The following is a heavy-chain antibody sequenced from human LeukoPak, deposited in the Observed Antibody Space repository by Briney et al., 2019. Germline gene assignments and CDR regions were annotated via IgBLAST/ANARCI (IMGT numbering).Heavy chain of an antibody. D-gene: IGHD3/OR15-3a*01. CDR3: ARRGNTDSWTVLIDY. CDR1: GFTFSDIY. V-gene: IGHV3-11*01. CDR2: ISEDGRIT. J-gene: IGHJ4*02. Sequence: PGGSLRLSCAASGFTFSDIYMTWIRQAPGRGLEWISYISEDGRITYYADSLKGRFTIPRDNAKNSLSLQVDSLRADDTAVYFCARRGNTDSWTVLIDYWGQGTLVTVSS.